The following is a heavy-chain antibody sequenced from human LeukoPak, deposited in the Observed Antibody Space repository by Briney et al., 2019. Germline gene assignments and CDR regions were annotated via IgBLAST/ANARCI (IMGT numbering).Heavy chain of an antibody. CDR2: ISGSGGST. V-gene: IGHV3-23*01. Sequence: GGSLRLSCAASGFTFSSYEMNWVRQAPGKGLEWVSAISGSGGSTYYADSVKGRFTISRDNSKNTLYLQMNSLRAEDTAVYYCAKGDTAMATNFLDYWGQGTLVTVSS. CDR3: AKGDTAMATNFLDY. J-gene: IGHJ4*02. CDR1: GFTFSSYE. D-gene: IGHD5-18*01.